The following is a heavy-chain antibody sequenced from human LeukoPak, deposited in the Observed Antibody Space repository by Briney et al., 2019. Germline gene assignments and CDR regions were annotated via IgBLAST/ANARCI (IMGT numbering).Heavy chain of an antibody. Sequence: PSQTLSLTCTVSGGSISSGGYYWSWIRQHPGKGLEWIGYIYYSGSTYYNPSLKSRVTISVDTSKNQFSLKLSSVTAADTAVYYWARADYGDYPFDYGGRGPWVTVSS. J-gene: IGHJ4*02. V-gene: IGHV4-31*03. D-gene: IGHD4-17*01. CDR2: IYYSGST. CDR1: GGSISSGGYY. CDR3: ARADYGDYPFDY.